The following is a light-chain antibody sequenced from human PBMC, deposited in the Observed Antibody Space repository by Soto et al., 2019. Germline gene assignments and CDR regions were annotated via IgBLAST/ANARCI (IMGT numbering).Light chain of an antibody. CDR1: QDIDNN. CDR3: QQYDDFPYT. V-gene: IGKV1-33*01. CDR2: DAS. J-gene: IGKJ2*01. Sequence: DLQMTQSPSSLSASVGDRVTITWQASQDIDNNLNWYQQRSGKAPKVLIYDASNLKGGVPSRFSGSGSGTDFTFTISSLQPEDIATYYCQQYDDFPYTFGQGTKLEI.